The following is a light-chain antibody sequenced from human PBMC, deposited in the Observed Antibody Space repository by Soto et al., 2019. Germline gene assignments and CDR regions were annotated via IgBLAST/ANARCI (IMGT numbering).Light chain of an antibody. CDR1: SSDVGGYNY. J-gene: IGLJ1*01. Sequence: QSALTQPASVSGSPGQSITISCTGTSSDVGGYNYVSWYQQHPGKVPKLMIYEVSNRPSGVSNRFSGSKSGNTASLTISGLQAEDEADYYCCSYTSSTTSYVFGTGTKLTVL. CDR3: CSYTSSTTSYV. CDR2: EVS. V-gene: IGLV2-14*01.